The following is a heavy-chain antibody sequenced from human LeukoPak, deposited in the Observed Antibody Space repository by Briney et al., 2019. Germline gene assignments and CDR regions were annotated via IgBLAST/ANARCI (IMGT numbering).Heavy chain of an antibody. CDR2: ISGSGGST. J-gene: IGHJ4*02. CDR1: GFTVSSNY. D-gene: IGHD6-19*01. CDR3: AKEAYSSGWYGDYFDY. Sequence: GGSLRLSCAASGFTVSSNYMSWVRQAPGKGLEWVSAISGSGGSTYYADSVKGRFTISRDNSKNTLYLQMNSLRAEDTAVYYCAKEAYSSGWYGDYFDYWGQGTLVTVSS. V-gene: IGHV3-23*01.